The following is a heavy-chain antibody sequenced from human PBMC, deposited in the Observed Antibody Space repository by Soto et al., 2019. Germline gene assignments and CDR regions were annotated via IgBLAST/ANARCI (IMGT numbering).Heavy chain of an antibody. CDR3: ARSRTTILVMMGPDAFHI. J-gene: IGHJ3*02. CDR1: GYSFTDYY. CDR2: ITPT. V-gene: IGHV1-2*02. Sequence: ASVKVSCKASGYSFTDYYMHWVRQAPGQGLEWMGWITPTNYAQNFQGRVTMTRDTSISTAYMELSRLTSDDTAVYYCARSRTTILVMMGPDAFHISGQGTLVTVSS. D-gene: IGHD3-3*01.